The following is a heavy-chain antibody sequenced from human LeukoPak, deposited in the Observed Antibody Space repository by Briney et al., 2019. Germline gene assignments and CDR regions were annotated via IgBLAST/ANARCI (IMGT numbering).Heavy chain of an antibody. D-gene: IGHD1-20*01. CDR2: ISSSGSTI. CDR1: GFTFSSYS. J-gene: IGHJ6*03. V-gene: IGHV3-48*04. Sequence: PGGSLRLSCAASGFTFSSYSMNWVRQAPGKGLEWVSSISSSGSTIYYADSVKGRFTISRDNAKNSLYLQMNSLRAEDTAVYYCARGSPYNWSSNPSYYYYMDVWGKGTTVTVSS. CDR3: ARGSPYNWSSNPSYYYYMDV.